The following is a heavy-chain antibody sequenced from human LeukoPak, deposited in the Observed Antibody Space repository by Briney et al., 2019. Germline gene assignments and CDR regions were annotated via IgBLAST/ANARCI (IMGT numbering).Heavy chain of an antibody. D-gene: IGHD3-10*01. V-gene: IGHV4-39*01. Sequence: PSETLSLTCSVSGGSISSTSYYWGWIRQPPGKGLEWIGSIYYSGSTYYNPSLKSRVTISVDTSKNQFSLKLSSVTAADTAVYYCARVEYYGSGFMDVWGKGTTVTISS. CDR2: IYYSGST. CDR3: ARVEYYGSGFMDV. CDR1: GGSISSTSYY. J-gene: IGHJ6*03.